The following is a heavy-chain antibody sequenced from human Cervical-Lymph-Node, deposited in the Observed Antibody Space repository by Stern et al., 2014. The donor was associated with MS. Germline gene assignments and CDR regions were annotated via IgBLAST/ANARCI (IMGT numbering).Heavy chain of an antibody. D-gene: IGHD3-10*01. CDR3: AAGSPYYFYAMDV. Sequence: VQLQESGGGLVQPGRSLRLSCAASGFTLDDYDIHWVRQAPGKGLEWVSGLSWKSGSLGYADSVKGRFTISRDKAKNSLYLQMNSLRTEDTALYYCAAGSPYYFYAMDVWGHGTTVTVSS. J-gene: IGHJ6*02. V-gene: IGHV3-9*01. CDR1: GFTLDDYD. CDR2: LSWKSGSL.